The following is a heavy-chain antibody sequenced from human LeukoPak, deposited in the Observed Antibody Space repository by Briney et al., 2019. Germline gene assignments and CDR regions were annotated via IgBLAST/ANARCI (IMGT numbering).Heavy chain of an antibody. Sequence: GRSLRLSCAASGFTFSSYAMHWVRQAPGKGLEWVAVISYDGSNKYYADSVKGRFTISRDNSKDTLYLQMNSLRAEDTAVYYCARVFRFLEWFYYYGMDVWGQGTTVTVSS. CDR2: ISYDGSNK. CDR1: GFTFSSYA. D-gene: IGHD3-3*01. CDR3: ARVFRFLEWFYYYGMDV. V-gene: IGHV3-30-3*01. J-gene: IGHJ6*02.